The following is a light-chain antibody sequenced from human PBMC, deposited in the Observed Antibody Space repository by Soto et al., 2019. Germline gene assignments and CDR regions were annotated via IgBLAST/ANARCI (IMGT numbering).Light chain of an antibody. CDR3: CSFTSSNTFL. Sequence: QSALTQPASVSGSPGQSITISCIGTNSDVGSYNLVSWYQQHPAKAPKLMIYEVSQRPSGVSNRFSASKSGNTASLTISGLQAEDEADYYCCSFTSSNTFLFGGGTKLTVL. CDR1: NSDVGSYNL. J-gene: IGLJ2*01. CDR2: EVS. V-gene: IGLV2-23*02.